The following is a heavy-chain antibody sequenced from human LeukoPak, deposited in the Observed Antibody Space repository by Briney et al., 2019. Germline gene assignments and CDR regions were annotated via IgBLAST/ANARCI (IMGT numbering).Heavy chain of an antibody. J-gene: IGHJ3*02. D-gene: IGHD6-19*01. CDR3: ARASGWHTNDAFDI. Sequence: KASETLSLTCTVSGGSISSGSYYWSWIRQHAGKGLEWIGRIYTSGSTNYNPSLKSRVTISVDTSKNQFSLKLSSVTAADTAVYYCARASGWHTNDAFDIWGQGTMVTVSS. CDR2: IYTSGST. CDR1: GGSISSGSYY. V-gene: IGHV4-61*02.